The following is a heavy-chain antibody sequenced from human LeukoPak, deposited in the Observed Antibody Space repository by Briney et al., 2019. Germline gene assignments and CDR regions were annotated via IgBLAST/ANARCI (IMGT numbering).Heavy chain of an antibody. CDR2: IYYSGST. CDR1: GGSISSYY. D-gene: IGHD6-13*01. V-gene: IGHV4-59*01. CDR3: ARDPGSSWPYWYFDL. Sequence: SETLSLTCTVSGGSISSYYWKWIRQPPGKGLEWIGDIYYSGSTNYNPSLKSRVTISVDTSKNQLSLKQTSVTAADTAVYYCARDPGSSWPYWYFDLWGRGTLVTVSS. J-gene: IGHJ2*01.